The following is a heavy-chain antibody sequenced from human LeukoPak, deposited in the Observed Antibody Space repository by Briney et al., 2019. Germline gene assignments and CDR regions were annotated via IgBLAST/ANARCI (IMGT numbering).Heavy chain of an antibody. CDR2: IASDGSQI. Sequence: GRSLRLSCAASGFTFSPYIMHWVRQAPGKGLEWVAVIASDGSQIFYVESVKGRFTISRDNSKNTLNLQMNSLRAEDTAVYFCARERQDTIVHTGAFDIWGQGTMVTVSS. V-gene: IGHV3-30-3*01. D-gene: IGHD3-10*01. CDR3: ARERQDTIVHTGAFDI. J-gene: IGHJ3*02. CDR1: GFTFSPYI.